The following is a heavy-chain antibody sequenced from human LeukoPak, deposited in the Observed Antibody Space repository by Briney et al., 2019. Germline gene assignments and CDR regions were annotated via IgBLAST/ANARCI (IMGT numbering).Heavy chain of an antibody. CDR3: AIPLGGYPDAFDF. CDR2: IYYSGST. D-gene: IGHD3-16*02. J-gene: IGHJ3*01. Sequence: PSETLSLTCTVSGGFISSSSYYWGWIRQPPGKGLEWIGTIYYSGSTYYNPSLNSRVTISVDTSKNQFSLKLSSVTAADTAVYYCAIPLGGYPDAFDFWGQGTMVTVSS. CDR1: GGFISSSSYY. V-gene: IGHV4-39*01.